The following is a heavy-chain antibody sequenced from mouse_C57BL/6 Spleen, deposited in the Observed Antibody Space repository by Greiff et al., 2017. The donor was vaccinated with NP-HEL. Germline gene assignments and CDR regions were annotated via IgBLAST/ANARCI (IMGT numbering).Heavy chain of an antibody. D-gene: IGHD1-1*01. J-gene: IGHJ3*01. Sequence: EVQRVESGGGLVQPGGSLKLSCAASGFTFSDYYMYWVRQTPEKRLEWVAYISNGGGSTYYPDTVKGRFTISRDNAKNTLYLQMSRLKSEDTAMYYCARGSSYFAYWGQGTLVTVSA. V-gene: IGHV5-12*01. CDR2: ISNGGGST. CDR1: GFTFSDYY. CDR3: ARGSSYFAY.